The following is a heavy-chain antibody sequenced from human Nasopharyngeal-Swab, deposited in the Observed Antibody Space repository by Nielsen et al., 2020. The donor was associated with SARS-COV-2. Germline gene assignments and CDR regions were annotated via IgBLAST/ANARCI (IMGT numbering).Heavy chain of an antibody. Sequence: GESLKISCKGSGSSFTSYWISWVRQMPGKGLEWMGRIDPSDSYTNYSPSFQGHVTISADKSISTAYLQWSSLKASDTAMYYCARHSSGSSSLYYYYYYYMDVWGKGTTVTVSS. J-gene: IGHJ6*03. D-gene: IGHD6-6*01. V-gene: IGHV5-10-1*01. CDR2: IDPSDSYT. CDR1: GSSFTSYW. CDR3: ARHSSGSSSLYYYYYYYMDV.